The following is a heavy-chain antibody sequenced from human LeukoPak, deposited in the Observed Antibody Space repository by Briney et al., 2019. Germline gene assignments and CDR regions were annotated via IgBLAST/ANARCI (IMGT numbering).Heavy chain of an antibody. D-gene: IGHD6-13*01. CDR2: INPNSGGT. J-gene: IGHJ4*02. Sequence: ASVTVSCKASGYTFVLYYMHWVRQAPGQGLEWLGWINPNSGGTKYALKYQGRVAMTRDTSISTAYMEVSRLGSDDTAVYYCAIEGVRTAASNFDYWGQGTLVTVSS. V-gene: IGHV1-2*02. CDR1: GYTFVLYY. CDR3: AIEGVRTAASNFDY.